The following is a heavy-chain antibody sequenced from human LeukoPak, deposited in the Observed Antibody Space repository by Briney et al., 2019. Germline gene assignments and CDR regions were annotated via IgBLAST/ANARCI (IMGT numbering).Heavy chain of an antibody. D-gene: IGHD2-2*02. J-gene: IGHJ4*02. CDR3: ARIHTRGDGSVPFDY. CDR2: INAGNGNT. CDR1: GYTFTSYA. V-gene: IGHV1-3*01. Sequence: ASVKVSCKASGYTFTSYAMHWVRQAPGQRLEWMGWINAGNGNTKYSQKFQGRVTITRDTSASTAYMELSSLRSEDTAVYYCARIHTRGDGSVPFDYWGQGTLVTVSS.